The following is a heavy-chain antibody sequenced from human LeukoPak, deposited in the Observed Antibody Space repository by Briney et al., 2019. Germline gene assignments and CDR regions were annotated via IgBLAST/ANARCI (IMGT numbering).Heavy chain of an antibody. CDR3: ARPIAVAGAVDY. Sequence: SETLSLTCAVSGYSISSGYYWGWIRQPPGKGLEWIGSIYHSGSTYYNPSLKSRVTISVDTSKNQFSLKLSSVTAADTPVYYCARPIAVAGAVDYWGQGTLVTVSS. V-gene: IGHV4-38-2*01. CDR1: GYSISSGYY. CDR2: IYHSGST. D-gene: IGHD6-19*01. J-gene: IGHJ4*02.